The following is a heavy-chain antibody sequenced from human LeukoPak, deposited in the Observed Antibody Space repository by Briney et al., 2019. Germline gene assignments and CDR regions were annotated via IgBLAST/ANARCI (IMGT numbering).Heavy chain of an antibody. CDR1: GYTFTGYY. V-gene: IGHV1-2*02. Sequence: GASVKVSCKASGYTFTGYYMHWVRQAPGQGLEWMGWINPNSGGTNYAQKFQGRVTMTRDTSISTAYMELSRLRSDDTAVYYCARMDSGPSRWYENFDYWGQGTLVTVSS. J-gene: IGHJ4*02. D-gene: IGHD6-19*01. CDR2: INPNSGGT. CDR3: ARMDSGPSRWYENFDY.